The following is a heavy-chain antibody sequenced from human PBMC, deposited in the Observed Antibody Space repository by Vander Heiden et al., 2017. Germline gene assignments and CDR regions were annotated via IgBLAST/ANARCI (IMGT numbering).Heavy chain of an antibody. J-gene: IGHJ5*02. D-gene: IGHD3-10*01. V-gene: IGHV1-18*01. CDR3: GIVGWVSGWFDP. CDR2: ISADHVNT. CDR1: GYTFTSYG. Sequence: QVQLVQSGAEVKKPGASVKVSCKASGYTFTSYGISWVRPATGQGLEWLGGISADHVNTNYAQKLQGRVTSTTDTSSSTAYMQLRSPRYYDTAGCYGGIVGWVSGWFDPW.